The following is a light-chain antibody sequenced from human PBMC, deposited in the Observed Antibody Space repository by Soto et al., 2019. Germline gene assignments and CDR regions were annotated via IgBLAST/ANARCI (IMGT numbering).Light chain of an antibody. J-gene: IGKJ4*01. Sequence: EIVMKQSPATLSVSPGEGATLSCKARQNVYNNLAWYQQRPGQHPRLLIYDASTRATGISARFSGSGYGTEFTLPISSLQSEDFAVYFCQQCRNWPLTFGGGTKVEIK. CDR1: QNVYNN. CDR3: QQCRNWPLT. CDR2: DAS. V-gene: IGKV3-15*01.